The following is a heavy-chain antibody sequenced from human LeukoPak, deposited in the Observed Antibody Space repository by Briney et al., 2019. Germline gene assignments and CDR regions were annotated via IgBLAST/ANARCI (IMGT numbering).Heavy chain of an antibody. CDR1: GGSFSGYY. V-gene: IGHV4-34*01. CDR2: INHSGST. Sequence: PSETLSLTCAIYGGSFSGYYWSWIRQPPGKGLEWIGEINHSGSTNYNPSLKSRVTISVDTSKNQFSLKLSSVTAADTAVYYCARSLFFHYGSGSYSPRSFDYWGQGTLVTVSS. CDR3: ARSLFFHYGSGSYSPRSFDY. D-gene: IGHD3-10*01. J-gene: IGHJ4*02.